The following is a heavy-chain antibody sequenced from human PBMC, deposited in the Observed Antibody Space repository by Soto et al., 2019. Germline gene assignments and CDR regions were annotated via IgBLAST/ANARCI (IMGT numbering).Heavy chain of an antibody. J-gene: IGHJ4*02. CDR2: ISSSGSTI. CDR1: GFTFSDYY. V-gene: IGHV3-11*01. Sequence: QVQLVESGGGLVTPGGSLRLSCAASGFTFSDYYISWIRQAPGKGLEWVSYISSSGSTIYDADSGKGRFTISRDNAKNSLYLQMNRLRAEDTAVSYCARASGAASFDYWGQGTLVTVSS. CDR3: ARASGAASFDY. D-gene: IGHD6-25*01.